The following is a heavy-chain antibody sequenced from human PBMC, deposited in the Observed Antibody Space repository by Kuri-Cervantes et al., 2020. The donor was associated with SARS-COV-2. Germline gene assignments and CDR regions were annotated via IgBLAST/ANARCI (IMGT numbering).Heavy chain of an antibody. CDR3: ARRAYGEQVDYYYMDV. Sequence: GGSLRLSCKGSGYSFTNYWIAWVRQMPGKGLEWMGIIYPGVSDTKYSPSFQGQATISADKSISTAFLQWSSLKASDTAMYYCARRAYGEQVDYYYMDVWGKGTTVTVSS. D-gene: IGHD4-17*01. J-gene: IGHJ6*03. V-gene: IGHV5-51*01. CDR2: IYPGVSDT. CDR1: GYSFTNYW.